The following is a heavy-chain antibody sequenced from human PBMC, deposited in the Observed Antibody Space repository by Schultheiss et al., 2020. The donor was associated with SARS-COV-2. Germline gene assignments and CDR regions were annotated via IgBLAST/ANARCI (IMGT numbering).Heavy chain of an antibody. CDR1: GYSFTSYW. CDR2: IYPGDSDT. J-gene: IGHJ4*02. CDR3: ARDRIMGATTSRPFDY. Sequence: GGSLRLSCKGSGYSFTSYWIGWVRQMPGKGLEWMGIIYPGDSDTRYSPSFQGQVTISADKSISTAYLQWSSLKASDTAMYYCARDRIMGATTSRPFDYWGQGTLVTVSS. D-gene: IGHD1-26*01. V-gene: IGHV5-51*01.